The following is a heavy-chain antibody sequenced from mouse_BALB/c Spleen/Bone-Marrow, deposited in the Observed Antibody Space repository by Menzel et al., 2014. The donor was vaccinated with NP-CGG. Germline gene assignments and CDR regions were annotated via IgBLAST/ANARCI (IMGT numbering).Heavy chain of an antibody. V-gene: IGHV1-7*01. CDR1: GYTFTSYW. CDR2: NNPSTGYT. CDR3: ARPENYDAMDY. J-gene: IGHJ4*01. Sequence: QVQLQQSGAELAKPGASVKMSCKASGYTFTSYWMHWVKQRPGQGLEWIGYNNPSTGYTEYNQKFKDKATLTADKSSSTAYMQLSSLTSEDSAVYYCARPENYDAMDYWGQGTSVTVSS.